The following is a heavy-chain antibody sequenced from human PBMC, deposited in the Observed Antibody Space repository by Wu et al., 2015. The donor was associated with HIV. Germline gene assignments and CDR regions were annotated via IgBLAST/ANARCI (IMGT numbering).Heavy chain of an antibody. J-gene: IGHJ5*02. Sequence: QIQLVQSETALKKSGTSVRVSCQASGYTFTSYGVSWVRQAPGQGLEWMGWISAYNGNKNYAQKFQGRVTMTRDTSTSTAYMELRSLRSDDTAVYYCARAVPHIVVVVAATYNWFDPWGQGTLVTVSS. CDR3: ARAVPHIVVVVAATYNWFDP. CDR2: ISAYNGNK. D-gene: IGHD2-15*01. CDR1: GYTFTSYG. V-gene: IGHV1-18*01.